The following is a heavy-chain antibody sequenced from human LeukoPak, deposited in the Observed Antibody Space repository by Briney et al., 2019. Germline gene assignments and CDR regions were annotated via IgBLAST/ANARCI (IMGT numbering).Heavy chain of an antibody. D-gene: IGHD1-26*01. CDR1: GGSISSSSYY. CDR3: ARLIGIAGQNWFDP. V-gene: IGHV4-39*01. J-gene: IGHJ5*02. Sequence: SETLSLTCTVSGGSISSSSYYWSWIRQPPGKGLEWIGSIYYSGSTYYNPSLKSRVTISVDTSKNQFSLKLSSVTAADTAVYYCARLIGIAGQNWFDPWGQGTLVTVSS. CDR2: IYYSGST.